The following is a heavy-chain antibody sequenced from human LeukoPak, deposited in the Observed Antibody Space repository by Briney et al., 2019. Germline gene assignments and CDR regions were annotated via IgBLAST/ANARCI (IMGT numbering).Heavy chain of an antibody. V-gene: IGHV1-69*01. D-gene: IGHD6-13*01. CDR2: IIPIFGTA. J-gene: IGHJ6*02. CDR1: GGTFSSYA. Sequence: ASVTVSCTASGGTFSSYAISWVRQAPGQGLEWMGGIIPIFGTANYAQKFQGRVTITADESTSTAYMELSSLRSEDTAVYYCARGIAAAGPYYYGMDVWGQGTTVTVSS. CDR3: ARGIAAAGPYYYGMDV.